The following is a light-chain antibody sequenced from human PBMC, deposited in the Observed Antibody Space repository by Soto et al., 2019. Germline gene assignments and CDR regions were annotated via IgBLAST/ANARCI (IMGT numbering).Light chain of an antibody. CDR1: SSDVGGYDY. CDR3: SSHTSGSTRV. V-gene: IGLV2-14*01. Sequence: QSALTQPASVSGSPGQSIAISCTGTSSDVGGYDYVSWYQQHPDKAPKPMIYEVTKRPSGVPNRFSGSKSGNTASLTISGLQPEDEADYYCSSHTSGSTRVFGSGTKVTVL. J-gene: IGLJ1*01. CDR2: EVT.